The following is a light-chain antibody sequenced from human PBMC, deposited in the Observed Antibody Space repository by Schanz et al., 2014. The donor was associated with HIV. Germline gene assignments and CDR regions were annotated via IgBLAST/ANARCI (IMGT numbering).Light chain of an antibody. J-gene: IGLJ1*01. V-gene: IGLV2-14*01. CDR1: NSDIGGHDY. Sequence: QSALTQPATVSGSPGQSITVSCTGTNSDIGGHDYVSWYQQHPDKAPKLMIYEVSERPSGVPDRFSGSKSGNTASLTISGLRAEDDADYYCSSYTSSSTPYVFGTGTKLTVL. CDR2: EVS. CDR3: SSYTSSSTPYV.